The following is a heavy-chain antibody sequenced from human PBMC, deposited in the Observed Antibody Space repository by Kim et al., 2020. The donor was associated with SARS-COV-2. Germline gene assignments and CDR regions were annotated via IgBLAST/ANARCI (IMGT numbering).Heavy chain of an antibody. CDR3: ARDVLSLVEQDY. Sequence: GGSLRLSCAASGFTFSSYSMNWVRQAPGKGLEWVSSISSSSSYIYYADSVKGRFTISRDNAKNSLYLQMNSLRAEDTAVYYCARDVLSLVEQDYWGQGTLVTVSS. V-gene: IGHV3-21*01. D-gene: IGHD6-6*01. CDR2: ISSSSSYI. J-gene: IGHJ4*02. CDR1: GFTFSSYS.